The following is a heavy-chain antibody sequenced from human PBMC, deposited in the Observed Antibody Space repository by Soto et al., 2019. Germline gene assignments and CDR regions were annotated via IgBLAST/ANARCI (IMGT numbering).Heavy chain of an antibody. D-gene: IGHD4-4*01. J-gene: IGHJ6*03. CDR1: GGSISSYY. Sequence: SETLSLTCTVSGGSISSYYWSWIRQPPGKGLEWIGYIYYSGSTNYNPSLKSRVTISVDTSKNQFSLKLSSVTAADTAVYYCARNDYSYYYYYMDVWAKGNTVTVSS. CDR2: IYYSGST. V-gene: IGHV4-59*08. CDR3: ARNDYSYYYYYMDV.